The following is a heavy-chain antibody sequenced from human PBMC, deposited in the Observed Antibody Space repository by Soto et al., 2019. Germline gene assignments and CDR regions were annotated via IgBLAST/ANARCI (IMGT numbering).Heavy chain of an antibody. CDR3: ARGTSWQLPFDY. CDR2: ISYSGST. V-gene: IGHV4-59*01. Sequence: QVQLQESGPGLVKPSETLSLTCTVSSDSISSYYWSWIRQPPGKRLKWIGYISYSGSTDYNPSLKSRVTISGDTSKNQFSLKVSSVTAADTAVYYCARGTSWQLPFDYWGQGTLVTVSS. J-gene: IGHJ4*02. CDR1: SDSISSYY. D-gene: IGHD6-13*01.